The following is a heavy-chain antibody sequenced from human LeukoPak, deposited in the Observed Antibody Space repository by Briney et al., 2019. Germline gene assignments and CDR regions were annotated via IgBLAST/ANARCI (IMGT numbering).Heavy chain of an antibody. CDR2: ISYDGSNK. CDR1: ASTLGSYA. CDR3: ARTKYSSSSYYFDY. V-gene: IGHV3-30*08. D-gene: IGHD6-6*01. J-gene: IGHJ4*02. Sequence: PGRSLRPSWAASASTLGSYAIHWVRQAPGKGLGWGAGISYDGSNKYYADSVKGRFTISRDNSKNTLYLQMNSLRAEDTAVYYCARTKYSSSSYYFDYWGQGTLVTVSS.